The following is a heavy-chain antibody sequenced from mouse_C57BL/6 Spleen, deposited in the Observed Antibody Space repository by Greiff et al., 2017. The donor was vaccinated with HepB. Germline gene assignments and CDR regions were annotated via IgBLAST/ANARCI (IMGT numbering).Heavy chain of an antibody. CDR1: GKTLQGNV. CDR2: IYPRRGNT. CDR3: AREGDGAWFAY. D-gene: IGHD3-3*01. V-gene: IGHV1-81*01. J-gene: IGHJ3*01. Sequence: QVQLKQSGAELARPGASLKLSGRALGKTLQGNVLGGVSQRTGQGLEWIGEIYPRRGNTYYNEKFKGKATLTADKASSTAYMELRSLTSEDSAVYFCAREGDGAWFAYWGQGTLVTVSA.